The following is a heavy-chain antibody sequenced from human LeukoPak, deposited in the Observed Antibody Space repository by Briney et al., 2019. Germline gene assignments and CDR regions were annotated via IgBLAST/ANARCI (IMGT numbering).Heavy chain of an antibody. CDR1: GFTFSSYG. CDR3: AKAGYSGYDYDY. D-gene: IGHD5-12*01. V-gene: IGHV3-30*18. J-gene: IGHJ4*02. Sequence: GGSLRLSCAASGFTFSSYGMHWVRQAPGKGLEWVAVISYDGSNKYYADSVKGRFTISRDNSKNRLYLQMNSLRAEDTAVYYCAKAGYSGYDYDYWGQGTLVTVSS. CDR2: ISYDGSNK.